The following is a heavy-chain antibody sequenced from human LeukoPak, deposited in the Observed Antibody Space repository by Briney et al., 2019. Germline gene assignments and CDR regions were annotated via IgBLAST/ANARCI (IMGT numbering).Heavy chain of an antibody. CDR3: ARGGRLRRNYYYYMDV. Sequence: SETLSLTCTVSGGSISTYHWSWIRQPPGKGLEWIGYIYYSGSTSYNPSLKSRVTLSVDTSKNQFSLKLSSVTAADTAVYYCARGGRLRRNYYYYMDVWGKGTTVTVSS. CDR1: GGSISTYH. CDR2: IYYSGST. V-gene: IGHV4-59*01. D-gene: IGHD5/OR15-5a*01. J-gene: IGHJ6*03.